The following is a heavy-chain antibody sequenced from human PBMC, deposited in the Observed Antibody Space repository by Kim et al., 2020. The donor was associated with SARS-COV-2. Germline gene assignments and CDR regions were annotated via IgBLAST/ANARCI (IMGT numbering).Heavy chain of an antibody. CDR2: IYQTGSA. D-gene: IGHD3-9*01. V-gene: IGHV4-30-2*01. CDR3: ARVDGYALDV. CDR1: GGSITIGGYS. Sequence: SETLSLTRTVSGGSITIGGYSWSWIRQPPGKGLEWIGDIYQTGSANYNPSLQSRVTISLDRSKNHFSLKLTSVTAADTAVYYCARVDGYALDVWGQGTTVTVSS. J-gene: IGHJ6*02.